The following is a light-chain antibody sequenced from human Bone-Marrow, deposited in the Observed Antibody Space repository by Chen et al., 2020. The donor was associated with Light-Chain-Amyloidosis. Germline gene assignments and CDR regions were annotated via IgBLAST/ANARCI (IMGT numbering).Light chain of an antibody. Sequence: DIQMTQSPSTLSASVGDRVTITCRASQNINTWLAWYQQKPGKAPQLLIYKASNLDSGVPSRFGGSGSGTEFTLTISSLQPDDFATYYCQQYNSFSPAFGHGTKVEV. V-gene: IGKV1-5*03. J-gene: IGKJ1*01. CDR3: QQYNSFSPA. CDR2: KAS. CDR1: QNINTW.